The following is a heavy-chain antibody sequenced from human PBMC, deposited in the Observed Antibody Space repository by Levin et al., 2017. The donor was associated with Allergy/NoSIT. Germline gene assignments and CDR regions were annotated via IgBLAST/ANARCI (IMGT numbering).Heavy chain of an antibody. CDR1: GFPFDDST. CDR2: ITWDGDST. J-gene: IGHJ4*02. Sequence: LSLTCAASGFPFDDSTMHWVRQAPGKGLEWVSLITWDGDSTYYADSVKGRFTISRDNSKNSLYLQLNSLVTADTALYYCAKDGHSGWYDYWGQGTLVTVSS. CDR3: AKDGHSGWYDY. D-gene: IGHD6-19*01. V-gene: IGHV3-43*01.